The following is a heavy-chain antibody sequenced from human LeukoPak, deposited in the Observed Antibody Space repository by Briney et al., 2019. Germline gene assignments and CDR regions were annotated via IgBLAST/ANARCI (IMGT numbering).Heavy chain of an antibody. J-gene: IGHJ4*02. V-gene: IGHV4-61*01. Sequence: SETLSLTCTVSGGSVSSGSYYWSWIRQAPGKGLEWIGYIYYSGSTNYNPSLKSRVTISVDTSKNQFSLKLSSVTAADTAVYYCARESRGGSYYFDYWGQGTLVTVSS. CDR2: IYYSGST. CDR3: ARESRGGSYYFDY. CDR1: GGSVSSGSYY. D-gene: IGHD1-26*01.